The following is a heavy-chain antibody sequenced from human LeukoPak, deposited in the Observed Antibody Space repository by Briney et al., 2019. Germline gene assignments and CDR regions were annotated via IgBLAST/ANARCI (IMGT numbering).Heavy chain of an antibody. CDR3: AKDSWEVGATEEIDY. CDR2: IRYDASDK. CDR1: GFIFSNYG. D-gene: IGHD1-26*01. V-gene: IGHV3-30*02. J-gene: IGHJ4*02. Sequence: GGSLRLSCAASGFIFSNYGIHWVRQAPGKGLEWVAFIRYDASDKYYADSVKGRFTISRDNSKNKVYLQMNSLRAEDTAVYYGAKDSWEVGATEEIDYWGQGTLVTVSS.